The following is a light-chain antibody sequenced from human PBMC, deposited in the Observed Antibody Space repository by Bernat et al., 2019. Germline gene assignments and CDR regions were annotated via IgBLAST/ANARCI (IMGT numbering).Light chain of an antibody. Sequence: EILMTQSPATLSVSPGERVSLSCWASESVTTNVAWYQQKPGQAPRLLIHRTFARATGIPGRFSGSGSETEFTLTINSLQSEDFAVYYCQQYYSWPVTFGGGTKVEIK. CDR1: ESVTTN. CDR2: RTF. V-gene: IGKV3-15*01. CDR3: QQYYSWPVT. J-gene: IGKJ4*01.